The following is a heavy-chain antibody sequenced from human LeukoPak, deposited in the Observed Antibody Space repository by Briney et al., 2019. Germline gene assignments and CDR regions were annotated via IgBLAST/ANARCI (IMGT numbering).Heavy chain of an antibody. Sequence: SETLSLTCTVSGDAITGSSYYWGWIRQSPGKGLEWIGSMYYSGNTYSNPSLESRVTMSADTSKNQFSLKLNSVSVADTAVYYCARQYFDRTGYYCFDYWGQGTLVIVSS. J-gene: IGHJ4*02. CDR2: MYYSGNT. CDR3: ARQYFDRTGYYCFDY. V-gene: IGHV4-39*01. CDR1: GDAITGSSYY. D-gene: IGHD3-22*01.